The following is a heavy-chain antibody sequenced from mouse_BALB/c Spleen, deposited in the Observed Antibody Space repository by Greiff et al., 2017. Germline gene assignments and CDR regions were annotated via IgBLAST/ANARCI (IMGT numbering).Heavy chain of an antibody. CDR1: GFTFSSYA. D-gene: IGHD1-1*01. CDR2: ISSGGSYT. J-gene: IGHJ2*01. CDR3: ARDYGSSYFDY. Sequence: EVKLMESGGGLVKPGGSLKLSCAASGFTFSSYAMSWVRQSPEKRLEWVAEISSGGSYTYYPDTVPGRFTISRDNAKNTLYLEMSSLRSEDTAMYYCARDYGSSYFDYWGQGTTLTVSS. V-gene: IGHV5-9-4*01.